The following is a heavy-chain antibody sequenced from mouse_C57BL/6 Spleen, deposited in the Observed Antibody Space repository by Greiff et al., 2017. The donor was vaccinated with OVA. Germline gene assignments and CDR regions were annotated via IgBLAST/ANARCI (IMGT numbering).Heavy chain of an antibody. Sequence: EVHLVESGGDLVKPGGSLKLSCAASGFTFSSYGMSWVRQTPDKRLEWVATISSGGSYTYYPDSVKGRFTIPRDNAKNTLYLQMSSLKSEDTAMYYCARGRVTTAMDYWGQGTSVTVSS. CDR3: ARGRVTTAMDY. V-gene: IGHV5-6*01. J-gene: IGHJ4*01. CDR1: GFTFSSYG. D-gene: IGHD2-3*01. CDR2: ISSGGSYT.